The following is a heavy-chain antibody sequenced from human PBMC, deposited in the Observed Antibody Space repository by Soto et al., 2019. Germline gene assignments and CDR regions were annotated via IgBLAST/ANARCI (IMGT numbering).Heavy chain of an antibody. D-gene: IGHD3-3*01. J-gene: IGHJ3*02. CDR2: INAGNGNT. CDR1: GYTFTSYA. CDR3: AIHYYDFWSGYYTRPNDAFDI. Sequence: ASVKVSCKASGYTFTSYAMHWVRQAPGQRLEWMGWINAGNGNTKYSQKFQGRVTITRDTSASTAYMELSSLRSEDTAVYYCAIHYYDFWSGYYTRPNDAFDIWGQGTMVNVS. V-gene: IGHV1-3*01.